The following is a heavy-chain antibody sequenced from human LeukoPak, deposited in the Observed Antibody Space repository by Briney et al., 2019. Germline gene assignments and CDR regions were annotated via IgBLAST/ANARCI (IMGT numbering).Heavy chain of an antibody. J-gene: IGHJ4*02. CDR1: GFTFSSYG. CDR3: TTIRGYDFWSGRYYFDY. V-gene: IGHV3-15*01. D-gene: IGHD3-3*01. CDR2: IKSKTDGGTT. Sequence: PGRSLRLSCAASGFTFSSYGMHWVRQAPGKGLEWVGRIKSKTDGGTTDYAAPMKGRFTISRDDSKNTLYLQMNSLKTEDTAVYYCTTIRGYDFWSGRYYFDYWGQGTLVTVSS.